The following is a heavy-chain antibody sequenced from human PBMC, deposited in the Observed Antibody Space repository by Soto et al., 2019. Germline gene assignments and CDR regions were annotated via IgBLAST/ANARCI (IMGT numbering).Heavy chain of an antibody. J-gene: IGHJ6*03. Sequence: EVQLAESGGGLAQPGGSLRLSCAASGFTLSGYAMDWVRQARGKGLEYVSGISSNGVGTYYANSVQGRFTISRDNSKNTVYLQMGSLRPEDMAVYYCVRRARPDFYYMDVWGKGTTVTVSS. CDR1: GFTLSGYA. CDR2: ISSNGVGT. D-gene: IGHD6-6*01. CDR3: VRRARPDFYYMDV. V-gene: IGHV3-64*01.